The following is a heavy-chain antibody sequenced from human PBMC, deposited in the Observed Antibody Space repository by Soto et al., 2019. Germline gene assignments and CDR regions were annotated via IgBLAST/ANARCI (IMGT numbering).Heavy chain of an antibody. Sequence: ASETLSLTCTVSGGSISSGGYYWSWIRQHPGKGLEWIGYIYYSGSTYCNPSLKSRVTISVDTSKNQFSLKLSSVTAADTAVYYCARDQYGAPDYWGRGTLVTVSS. V-gene: IGHV4-31*03. CDR2: IYYSGST. J-gene: IGHJ4*02. CDR3: ARDQYGAPDY. CDR1: GGSISSGGYY. D-gene: IGHD2-2*01.